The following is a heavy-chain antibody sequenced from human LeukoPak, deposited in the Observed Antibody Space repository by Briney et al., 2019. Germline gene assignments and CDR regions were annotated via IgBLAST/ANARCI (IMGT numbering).Heavy chain of an antibody. D-gene: IGHD2-21*01. CDR3: AREGLWVGPDSGKTRHPYWEI. V-gene: IGHV3-7*04. Sequence: PGGSLRLSCVASGFTFSSYWMSWVRRAPGKGLQWLANIKQDGIDKYYVDSVKGRFTISRDNAKNSMNLQMSSLRAEDTDVYYCAREGLWVGPDSGKTRHPYWEIWGQGTMVTVSS. CDR2: IKQDGIDK. CDR1: GFTFSSYW. J-gene: IGHJ3*02.